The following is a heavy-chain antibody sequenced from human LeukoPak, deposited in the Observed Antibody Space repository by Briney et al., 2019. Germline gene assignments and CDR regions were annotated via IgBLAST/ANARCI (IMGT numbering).Heavy chain of an antibody. CDR3: ARDSKFYCSSTSCHMDV. CDR1: GFTFSSYS. Sequence: GGSLRLSCAASGFTFSSYSMNCVSQAPGKGLEWVSSISSSSTSIYYADSVKGRFTISRDNAKNSLYLQVNGLGAEDTAVYYCARDSKFYCSSTSCHMDVWGKGTTVTVSS. V-gene: IGHV3-21*01. CDR2: ISSSSTSI. D-gene: IGHD2-2*01. J-gene: IGHJ6*04.